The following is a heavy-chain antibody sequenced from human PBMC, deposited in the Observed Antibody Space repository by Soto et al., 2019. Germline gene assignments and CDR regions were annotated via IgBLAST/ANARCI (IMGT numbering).Heavy chain of an antibody. J-gene: IGHJ4*02. CDR1: GFTFSSYG. CDR3: AKGEDYQLLLEDYFDY. Sequence: GGSLRLSCAASGFTFSSYGMHWVRQAPGKGLEWVAVISYDGSNKYYADSVKGRFTISRDNSKNTLYLQMNSLRAEDTAVYYCAKGEDYQLLLEDYFDYWGQGTLVTVSS. D-gene: IGHD2-2*01. V-gene: IGHV3-30*18. CDR2: ISYDGSNK.